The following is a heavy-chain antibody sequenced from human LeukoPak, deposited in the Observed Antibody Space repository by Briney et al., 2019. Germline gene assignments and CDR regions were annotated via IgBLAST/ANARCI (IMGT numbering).Heavy chain of an antibody. CDR3: AKDMEDIVVVAMGY. Sequence: GGSLRLSCAASGFSIGYYGMHWVRQAPGKGLEWVAVISYDGSETYYADSVKGRFTISRDNSKNTVYLLMNSVRVEDTAVYYCAKDMEDIVVVAMGYWGQGTLVTVSS. CDR1: GFSIGYYG. V-gene: IGHV3-30*18. D-gene: IGHD2-2*01. CDR2: ISYDGSET. J-gene: IGHJ4*02.